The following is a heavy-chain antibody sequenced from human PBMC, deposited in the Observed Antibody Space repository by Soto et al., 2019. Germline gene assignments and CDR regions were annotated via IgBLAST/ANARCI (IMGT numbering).Heavy chain of an antibody. D-gene: IGHD3-9*01. CDR3: AKGIADILTGYFGY. V-gene: IGHV3-30*18. CDR2: ISYDGSNK. CDR1: GFTFSSYG. Sequence: GGSLRLSCAASGFTFSSYGMHWVRQAPGKGLEWVAVISYDGSNKYYADSVKGRFTITRDNSKNTLYLQMNSMRAEDTAAYYCAKGIADILTGYFGYWGQGTLVTVSS. J-gene: IGHJ4*02.